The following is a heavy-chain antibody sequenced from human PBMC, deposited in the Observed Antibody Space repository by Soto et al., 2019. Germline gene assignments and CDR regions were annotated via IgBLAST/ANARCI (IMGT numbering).Heavy chain of an antibody. D-gene: IGHD2-2*01. Sequence: GGSLRLSCAASGFTFSSYGMHWVRQAPGKGLEWVAVIWYDGSNKYYADSVKGRFTISRDNSKNTLYLQMNSLRAEDTAVYYCARGYCSSTSCYADDYYYGMDVWGQGTTVTVSS. J-gene: IGHJ6*02. CDR1: GFTFSSYG. CDR3: ARGYCSSTSCYADDYYYGMDV. V-gene: IGHV3-33*01. CDR2: IWYDGSNK.